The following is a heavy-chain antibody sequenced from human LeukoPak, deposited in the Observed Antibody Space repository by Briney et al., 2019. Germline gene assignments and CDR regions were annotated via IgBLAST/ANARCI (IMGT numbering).Heavy chain of an antibody. CDR1: GGSFSGYY. CDR2: INHSGST. CDR3: ARPRGYCYGSGSFYGMDV. D-gene: IGHD3-10*01. Sequence: PSETLSLTCAVYGGSFSGYYWSWIRQPPGKGLEWIGEINHSGSTNYNPSLKSRVTISVDTSKNQFSLKLSSVTAADTAVYYCARPRGYCYGSGSFYGMDVWGQGTTVTVSS. V-gene: IGHV4-34*01. J-gene: IGHJ6*02.